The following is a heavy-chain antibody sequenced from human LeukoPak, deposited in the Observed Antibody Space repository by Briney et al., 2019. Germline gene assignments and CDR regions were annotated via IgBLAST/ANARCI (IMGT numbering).Heavy chain of an antibody. CDR3: ARGTRFGAASDTGY. Sequence: ASVKVSCKASGYTFTSYAMNWVRQAPGQGLEWMGWINPKSGGTNYAQKFQGRVTMTRDTSISTIYMELSRLISDDTAVYYCARGTRFGAASDTGYWGQGTLVTVSS. D-gene: IGHD6-13*01. V-gene: IGHV1-2*02. CDR1: GYTFTSYA. CDR2: INPKSGGT. J-gene: IGHJ4*02.